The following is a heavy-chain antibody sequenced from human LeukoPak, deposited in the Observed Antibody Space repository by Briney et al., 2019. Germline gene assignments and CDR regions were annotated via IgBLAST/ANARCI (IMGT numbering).Heavy chain of an antibody. Sequence: PSETLSLTCAVYGGSFSGYYWSWIRQPPGKGLEWVGEISHSGSTNNTLSLKSRVTISLDTSKNQFSLKLRSVTAADTAVYYCARDRPYGMDVWGLGTPVTVSS. J-gene: IGHJ6*02. V-gene: IGHV4-34*01. CDR3: ARDRPYGMDV. D-gene: IGHD1-14*01. CDR2: ISHSGST. CDR1: GGSFSGYY.